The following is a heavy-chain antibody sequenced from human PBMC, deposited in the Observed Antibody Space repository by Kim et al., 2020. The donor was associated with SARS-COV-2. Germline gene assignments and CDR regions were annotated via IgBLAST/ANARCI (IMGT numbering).Heavy chain of an antibody. CDR3: AKGLLGYCSSTSCYTGIRGMDV. CDR2: ISGSGGST. V-gene: IGHV3-23*01. J-gene: IGHJ6*02. Sequence: GGSLRLSCAASGFTFSSYAMSWVRQAPGKGLEWVSAISGSGGSTYYADSVKGRFTISRDNSKNTLYLQMNSLRAEDTAVYYCAKGLLGYCSSTSCYTGIRGMDVWGQGTTVTVSS. D-gene: IGHD2-2*02. CDR1: GFTFSSYA.